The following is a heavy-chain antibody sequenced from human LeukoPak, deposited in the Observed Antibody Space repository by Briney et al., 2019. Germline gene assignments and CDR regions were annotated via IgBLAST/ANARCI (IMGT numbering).Heavy chain of an antibody. CDR2: INSDGSIT. J-gene: IGHJ5*02. CDR3: ARDHTYYYDSSGWGNWFDP. D-gene: IGHD3-22*01. V-gene: IGHV3-74*01. CDR1: GFTFSSYS. Sequence: PGGSLRLSCAASGFTFSSYSMNWVRQAPGTGLVWVSRINSDGSITNYADSVKGRFTISRDNAKNTLYLQMNSLRAEDTAVYYCARDHTYYYDSSGWGNWFDPWGQGTLVTVSS.